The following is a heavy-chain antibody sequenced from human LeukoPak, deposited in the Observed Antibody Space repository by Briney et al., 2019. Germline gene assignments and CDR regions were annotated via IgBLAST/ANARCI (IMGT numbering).Heavy chain of an antibody. CDR1: GGSISSGGYS. J-gene: IGHJ4*02. V-gene: IGHV4-30-2*01. CDR3: ARVGYCSSTSCPFDY. D-gene: IGHD2-2*01. CDR2: IYHSGST. Sequence: PSETLSLTCAVSGGSISSGGYSWSWIRQPPGKGLEWIGYIYHSGSTYYNPSLKSRVTISVDRSKNQFSLKLSSVTAADTAVYYCARVGYCSSTSCPFDYRGQGTLVTVSS.